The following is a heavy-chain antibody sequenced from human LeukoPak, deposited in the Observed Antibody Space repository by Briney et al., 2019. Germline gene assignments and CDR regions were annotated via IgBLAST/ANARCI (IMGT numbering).Heavy chain of an antibody. CDR3: ARDMTPMSLYSGSYLGGY. CDR1: GYTFTGYY. J-gene: IGHJ4*02. V-gene: IGHV1-46*03. Sequence: ASVKVSCKASGYTFTGYYMHWVRQAPGQGLEWMGIINPSGGSTSYAQKFQGRVTMTRDTSTSTVYMELSSLRSEDTAVYYCARDMTPMSLYSGSYLGGYWGQGTLVTVSS. CDR2: INPSGGST. D-gene: IGHD1-26*01.